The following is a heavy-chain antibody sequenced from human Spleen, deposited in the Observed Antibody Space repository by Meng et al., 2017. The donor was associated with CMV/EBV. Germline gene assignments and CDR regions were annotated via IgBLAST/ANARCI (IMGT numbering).Heavy chain of an antibody. CDR3: ARHRGEGDGYAYLGWFDP. CDR1: SSSSSY. J-gene: IGHJ5*02. Sequence: SSSSSYWGWLRQPPGKGLEWIGSIYYSGSTYYTPSLKSRVTISVDTSKNQFSLKLSSVTAADTAVYYCARHRGEGDGYAYLGWFDPWGQGTLVTVSS. V-gene: IGHV4-39*01. D-gene: IGHD5-24*01. CDR2: IYYSGST.